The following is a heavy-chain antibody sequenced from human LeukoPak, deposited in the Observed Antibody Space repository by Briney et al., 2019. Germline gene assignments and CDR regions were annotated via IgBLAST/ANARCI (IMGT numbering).Heavy chain of an antibody. CDR2: IGETGVST. CDR1: GFTFSSYT. V-gene: IGHV3-23*01. J-gene: IGHJ4*02. Sequence: GGSLRLSCAASGFTFSSYTMTWVRQAPGKGLEWVSTIGETGVSTYHAHSVKGRFTISRDNSRNTLFLQMNSLRAEDTAVYYCARARGSSWYRDSSQFPDYWGQGTLVTVSS. D-gene: IGHD6-13*01. CDR3: ARARGSSWYRDSSQFPDY.